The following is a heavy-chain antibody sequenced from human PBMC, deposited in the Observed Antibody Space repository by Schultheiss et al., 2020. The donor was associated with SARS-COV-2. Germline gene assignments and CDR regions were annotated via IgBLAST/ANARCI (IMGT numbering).Heavy chain of an antibody. Sequence: GGSLRLSCAASGFTFSTYWLHWVRQAPGKGLVWVSRIDGDGSDTNYADSMKGRFTISRDNAKNTLYLQMNSLRAEDTAVYYCARASEFFLDVWGKGTTVTVSS. CDR3: ARASEFFLDV. V-gene: IGHV3-74*01. CDR1: GFTFSTYW. CDR2: IDGDGSDT. J-gene: IGHJ6*04. D-gene: IGHD3-3*01.